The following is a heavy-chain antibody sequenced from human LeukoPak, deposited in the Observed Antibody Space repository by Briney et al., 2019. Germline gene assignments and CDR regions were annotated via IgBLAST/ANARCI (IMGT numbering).Heavy chain of an antibody. J-gene: IGHJ4*02. V-gene: IGHV4-34*01. CDR2: INHSGST. CDR1: GGSFSGYY. Sequence: SETLSLTCAVYGGSFSGYYWSWIRQPPGKGLEWIGEINHSGSTNYNPSLKSRVTISVDTSKNQFSLKLSSVTAADTAVYYCARLAGAVDYWGQGTLVTVSS. D-gene: IGHD3-10*01. CDR3: ARLAGAVDY.